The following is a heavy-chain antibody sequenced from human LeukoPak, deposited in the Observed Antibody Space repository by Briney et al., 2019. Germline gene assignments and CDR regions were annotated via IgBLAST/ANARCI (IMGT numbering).Heavy chain of an antibody. CDR3: ARDLTGGYYDSSGYRPLDY. Sequence: GGSLRLSCAASGFTFDDYGMSWVRQAPGKGLEWVSGINWNGGSTGYADSVKGRFTISRDNAKNSLYLQMNSLRAEDTAVYYCARDLTGGYYDSSGYRPLDYWGQGTLVTVSS. D-gene: IGHD3-22*01. V-gene: IGHV3-20*04. CDR2: INWNGGST. CDR1: GFTFDDYG. J-gene: IGHJ4*02.